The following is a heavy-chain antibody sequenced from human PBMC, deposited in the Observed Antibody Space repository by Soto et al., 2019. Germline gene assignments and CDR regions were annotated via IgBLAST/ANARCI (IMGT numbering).Heavy chain of an antibody. CDR3: AKDNGQWLVDY. V-gene: IGHV3-9*01. Sequence: SLRLSCAASGFTFDDYAMHWVRQAPGKGLEWVSGISWNSGSIGYADSVKGRFTISRDNAKNSLYLQMNSLRAEDTALYYCAKDNGQWLVDYWGQGTLVTVSS. CDR2: ISWNSGSI. D-gene: IGHD6-19*01. J-gene: IGHJ4*02. CDR1: GFTFDDYA.